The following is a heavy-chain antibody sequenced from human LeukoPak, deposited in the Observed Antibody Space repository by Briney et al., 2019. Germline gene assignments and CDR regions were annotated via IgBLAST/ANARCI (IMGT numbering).Heavy chain of an antibody. V-gene: IGHV1-69*05. Sequence: SVKVSCKASGGTYSSYAISWVRQAPGQGLEWMGGIIPIFGTANYAQKFQGRVTITTDESTSTAYMELSSLRSEDTAVYYCARDVSSWYDGGGFDYWGQGTLVTVSS. J-gene: IGHJ4*02. CDR3: ARDVSSWYDGGGFDY. D-gene: IGHD6-13*01. CDR1: GGTYSSYA. CDR2: IIPIFGTA.